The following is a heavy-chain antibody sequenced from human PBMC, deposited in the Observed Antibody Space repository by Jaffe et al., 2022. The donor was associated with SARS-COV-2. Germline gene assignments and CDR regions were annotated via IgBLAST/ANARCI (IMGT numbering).Heavy chain of an antibody. CDR1: GFTFSSYA. J-gene: IGHJ5*02. CDR2: ISGSGGST. Sequence: EVQLLESGGGLVQPGGSLRLSCAASGFTFSSYAMSWVRQAPGKGLEWVSAISGSGGSTYYADSVKGRFTISRDNSKNTLYLQMNSLRAEDTAVYYCAKGITIFGVVKHGLEFDPWGQGTLVTVSS. CDR3: AKGITIFGVVKHGLEFDP. D-gene: IGHD3-3*01. V-gene: IGHV3-23*01.